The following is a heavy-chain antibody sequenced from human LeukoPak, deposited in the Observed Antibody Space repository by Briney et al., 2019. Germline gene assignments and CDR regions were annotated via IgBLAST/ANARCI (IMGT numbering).Heavy chain of an antibody. CDR2: ISYDGSNK. V-gene: IGHV3-30-3*01. Sequence: GGSLRLSCAASGFTFSSYAMHWVRQAPGNGLEWVAVISYDGSNKYYADSVKGRFTISRDNSKNTLYLQMNSLRAEDTAVYYCARDAVPKGGSGWYRFQHWGQGTLVTVSS. J-gene: IGHJ1*01. CDR3: ARDAVPKGGSGWYRFQH. D-gene: IGHD6-19*01. CDR1: GFTFSSYA.